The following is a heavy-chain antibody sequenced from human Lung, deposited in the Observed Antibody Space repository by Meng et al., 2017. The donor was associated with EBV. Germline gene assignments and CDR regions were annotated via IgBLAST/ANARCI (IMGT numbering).Heavy chain of an antibody. CDR1: GGSMRSNSYY. Sequence: VDRQGSGPGLVKPSETLSLTCTVSGGSMRSNSYYWSWIRQPPGKGLEWIGYIYYSGSTDYNPSLKSRVTISLDTAKNQFSLKLTSVTAADTAVYYCARDHYYGSGSFYFDFWGQGALVTVSS. V-gene: IGHV4-61*01. J-gene: IGHJ4*02. D-gene: IGHD3-10*01. CDR2: IYYSGST. CDR3: ARDHYYGSGSFYFDF.